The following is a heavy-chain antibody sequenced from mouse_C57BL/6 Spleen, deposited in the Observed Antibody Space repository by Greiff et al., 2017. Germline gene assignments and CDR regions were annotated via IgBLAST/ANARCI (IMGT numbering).Heavy chain of an antibody. CDR1: GYTFTSYW. V-gene: IGHV1-64*01. CDR3: ARVYDYDVSWFAY. CDR2: IHPNSGST. Sequence: QVQLQQSGAELVKPGASVKLSCKASGYTFTSYWMHWVKQRPGQGLEWIGMIHPNSGSTNYNEKFKSKATLTVDKSSSTAYMQLSSLTSEDSAVYYCARVYDYDVSWFAYWGQGTLVTVSA. J-gene: IGHJ3*01. D-gene: IGHD2-4*01.